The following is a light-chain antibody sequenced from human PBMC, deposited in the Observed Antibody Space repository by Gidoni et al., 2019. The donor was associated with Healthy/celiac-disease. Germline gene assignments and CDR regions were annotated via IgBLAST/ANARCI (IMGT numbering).Light chain of an antibody. CDR1: QSLLYRDGNTY. CDR2: KVS. J-gene: IGKJ1*01. V-gene: IGKV2-30*01. CDR3: MQGTHWPPWT. Sequence: DVVMTQSPLSLPVTLGQPASISCRSSQSLLYRDGNTYLNWFQQRPGQSPRRLIYKVSNRDSGVPDRFSGSGSGTDFTLKISRVEAEDVGVYYCMQGTHWPPWTFGQGTKVEIK.